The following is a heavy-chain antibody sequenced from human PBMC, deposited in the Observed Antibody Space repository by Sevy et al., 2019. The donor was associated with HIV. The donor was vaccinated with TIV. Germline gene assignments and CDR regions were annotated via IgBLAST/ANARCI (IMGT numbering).Heavy chain of an antibody. CDR2: VDQDGSQK. CDR1: GFTFSDYF. Sequence: GGSLRLSCAASGFTFSDYFMGWVRQAPGKGLEWVANVDQDGSQKYYVGSVRGRFTISRDNAKNSVYLQMNRLRLDDTAVYYCARELSPGDYWGQGTLVTVSS. J-gene: IGHJ4*02. CDR3: ARELSPGDY. V-gene: IGHV3-7*01.